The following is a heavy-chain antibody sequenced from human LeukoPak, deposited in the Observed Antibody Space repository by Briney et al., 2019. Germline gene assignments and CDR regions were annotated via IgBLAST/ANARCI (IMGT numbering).Heavy chain of an antibody. D-gene: IGHD1-14*01. CDR2: FDPEDGET. J-gene: IGHJ6*02. CDR1: GNTLTELS. CDR3: ATPSQEGPGYYYYGMDV. V-gene: IGHV1-24*01. Sequence: GASVKVSCKVSGNTLTELSMHWVRQAPGKGLEWMGRFDPEDGETIYAQKFQGRVAMTEDTSTDTAYMELSSLRSEDTAVYYCATPSQEGPGYYYYGMDVWGQGTSVTASS.